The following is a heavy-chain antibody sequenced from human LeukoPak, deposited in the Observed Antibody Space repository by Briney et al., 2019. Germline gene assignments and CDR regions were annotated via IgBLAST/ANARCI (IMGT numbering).Heavy chain of an antibody. CDR3: ARLSTTYYYGSGSYPLPYFFHY. CDR2: IYYSGTT. J-gene: IGHJ4*02. CDR1: GGSISSSSSY. D-gene: IGHD3-10*01. V-gene: IGHV4-39*01. Sequence: SGTLSLTCTVSGGSISSSSSYWGWIRQPPGKGLEWIANIYYSGTTSYNPSLKRRVTISVDTSKNQFSLRLSSVTAADTAVYYCARLSTTYYYGSGSYPLPYFFHYWGQGTLVTVSS.